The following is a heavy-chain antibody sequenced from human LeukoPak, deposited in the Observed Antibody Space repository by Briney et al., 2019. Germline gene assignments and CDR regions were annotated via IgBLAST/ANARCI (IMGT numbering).Heavy chain of an antibody. J-gene: IGHJ3*02. D-gene: IGHD3-22*01. Sequence: SETLSLTCTVPGGSIISSNHYWGWTRQPPGKGLEWFGSISYSGGTAYNPSLRSRVTISVDTSKNQFSLKVNSVTAADTAVYYCAREVEYYDSSGYRPHAFDIWGQGTLVTVSS. CDR2: ISYSGGT. V-gene: IGHV4-39*02. CDR1: GGSIISSNHY. CDR3: AREVEYYDSSGYRPHAFDI.